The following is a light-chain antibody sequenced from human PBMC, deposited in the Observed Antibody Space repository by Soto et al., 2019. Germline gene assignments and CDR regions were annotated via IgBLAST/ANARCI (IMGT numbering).Light chain of an antibody. CDR2: AAS. CDR3: QNYHSAPFT. V-gene: IGKV1-27*01. J-gene: IGKJ3*01. CDR1: QDINNY. Sequence: DIQMTQSPSSLSASVGDRVTITCRASQDINNYLAWYQQKPGQVPQIIFYAASTLQSTVQFITSSRFPASGSGTDFTLTIRRLQPEEVATYYCQNYHSAPFTFGHGTTVDI.